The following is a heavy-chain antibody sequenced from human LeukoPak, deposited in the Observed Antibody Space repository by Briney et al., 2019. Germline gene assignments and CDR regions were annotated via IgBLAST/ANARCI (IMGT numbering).Heavy chain of an antibody. D-gene: IGHD3-22*01. V-gene: IGHV1-46*01. Sequence: ASVKVSCKASGYTFTSYYMHWVRQAPGQGLEWTGIINPSGGSTSYAQKFQGRVTMTRDTSTSTVYMELSSLRSEDTAVYYCARTVDSSGYQGTFDYWGQGTLVTVSS. CDR2: INPSGGST. J-gene: IGHJ4*02. CDR3: ARTVDSSGYQGTFDY. CDR1: GYTFTSYY.